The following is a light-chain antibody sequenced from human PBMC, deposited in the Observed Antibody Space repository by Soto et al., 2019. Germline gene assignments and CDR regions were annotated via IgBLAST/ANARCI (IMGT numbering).Light chain of an antibody. CDR3: AAWDDTVDNYV. J-gene: IGLJ1*01. CDR1: FSNIGSNS. CDR2: YNK. V-gene: IGLV1-44*01. Sequence: QSVLTQSPSTSGTPGQRVTISCAGSFSNIGSNSVSWYQHLPGTAPKLLISYNKKRPSGVPDRFSGSKSGTSASLAISGLHSEDEADYYCAAWDDTVDNYVFGNGTKVTV.